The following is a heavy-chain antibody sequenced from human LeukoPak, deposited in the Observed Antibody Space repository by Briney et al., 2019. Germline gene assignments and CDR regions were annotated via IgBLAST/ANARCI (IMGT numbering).Heavy chain of an antibody. CDR1: GYTFTSYG. D-gene: IGHD1-26*01. J-gene: IGHJ4*02. CDR2: VSAYNGNT. Sequence: ASVKVSCKASGYTFTSYGISWVRQAPGQGLEWMGWVSAYNGNTNYAQKLQGRVTMTTDTSTSAAYMELRSLRSDDTAVYYCARVEWELRYFDYWGQGTLVTVSS. V-gene: IGHV1-18*01. CDR3: ARVEWELRYFDY.